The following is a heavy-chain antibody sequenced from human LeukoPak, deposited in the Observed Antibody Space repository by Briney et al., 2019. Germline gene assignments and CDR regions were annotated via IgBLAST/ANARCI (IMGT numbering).Heavy chain of an antibody. J-gene: IGHJ4*02. CDR3: ANLPRGDY. Sequence: GGSLRLSCAASGFTVSRNYMSWVRQAPRKGLEWVSVIYSGGNTYYTDFVKGRFTISRDNSKNTLYLQINSLTAEDAAVYYCANLPRGDYWGLGTLVTVSS. V-gene: IGHV3-53*01. CDR1: GFTVSRNY. CDR2: IYSGGNT. D-gene: IGHD3-10*01.